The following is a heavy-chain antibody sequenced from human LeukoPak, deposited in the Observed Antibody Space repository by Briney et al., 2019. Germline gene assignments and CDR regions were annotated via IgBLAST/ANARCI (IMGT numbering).Heavy chain of an antibody. CDR1: GFTFSSYA. CDR3: AKESCSSRCNFDY. Sequence: PGGSLXLSCAASGFTFSSYAMSWVRQAPGKGLEWVSAIDTSGGHTYYADSVKGRFTISRDNSENTLYLQMNSLRAEDTAVYYCAKESCSSRCNFDYWGQGTLVTVSS. D-gene: IGHD2-2*01. J-gene: IGHJ4*02. V-gene: IGHV3-23*01. CDR2: IDTSGGHT.